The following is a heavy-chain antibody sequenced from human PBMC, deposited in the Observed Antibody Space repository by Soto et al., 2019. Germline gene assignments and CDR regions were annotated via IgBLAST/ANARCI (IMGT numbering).Heavy chain of an antibody. J-gene: IGHJ2*01. Sequence: PSETLSLTCTVSGGSISSSSYYWGWIRQPPGKGLEWIGSIYYSGSTYYNPSLKSRVTISVDTSKNQFSLKLSSVTAADTAVYYCARRGSAYWYFDLWGRGTLVTV. CDR2: IYYSGST. D-gene: IGHD3-10*01. CDR3: ARRGSAYWYFDL. V-gene: IGHV4-39*01. CDR1: GGSISSSSYY.